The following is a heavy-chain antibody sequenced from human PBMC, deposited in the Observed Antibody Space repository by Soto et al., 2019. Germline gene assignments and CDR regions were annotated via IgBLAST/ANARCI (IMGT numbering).Heavy chain of an antibody. CDR2: IWYDGSNK. Sequence: QVQLVESGGGVVQPGRSLRLSCAASGFTFSSYGMHWVRQAPGKGLEWVAVIWYDGSNKYYADSVKGRFTISRDNSKNTLYLQMNSLRAEDTAVYYCARDVTMIVPGYYFDYWGQGTLVTVSS. CDR3: ARDVTMIVPGYYFDY. J-gene: IGHJ4*02. CDR1: GFTFSSYG. V-gene: IGHV3-33*01. D-gene: IGHD3-22*01.